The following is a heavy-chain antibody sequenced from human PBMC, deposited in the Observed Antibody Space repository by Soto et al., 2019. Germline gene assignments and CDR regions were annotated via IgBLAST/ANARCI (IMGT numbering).Heavy chain of an antibody. V-gene: IGHV3-23*01. J-gene: IGHJ4*02. CDR1: GFTFSSPA. D-gene: IGHD3-16*01. Sequence: PGGSLRLSCSASGFTFSSPAMGWVRQASGKGLEWVSSISASGDSTPYADSVKGRFTISRDNSKNTVYLQMNSLKVEDTALYYCAKGGITAPRYYWGQGTLVTVSS. CDR3: AKGGITAPRYY. CDR2: ISASGDST.